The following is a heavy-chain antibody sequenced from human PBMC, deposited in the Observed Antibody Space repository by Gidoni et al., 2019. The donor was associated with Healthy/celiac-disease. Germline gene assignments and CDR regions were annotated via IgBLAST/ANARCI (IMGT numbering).Heavy chain of an antibody. J-gene: IGHJ2*01. CDR2: IYSGGST. D-gene: IGHD2-15*01. CDR3: ARDRVVVAATPSRHYWYFDL. CDR1: GFTVSSNY. V-gene: IGHV3-53*01. Sequence: EVQLVESGGGLIQPGGSLRLSCADSGFTVSSNYMSWVRQAPGKGLEWVSVIYSGGSTYYADSVKGRFTISRDNSKNTLYLQMNSLRAEDTAVYYCARDRVVVAATPSRHYWYFDLWGRGTLVTVSS.